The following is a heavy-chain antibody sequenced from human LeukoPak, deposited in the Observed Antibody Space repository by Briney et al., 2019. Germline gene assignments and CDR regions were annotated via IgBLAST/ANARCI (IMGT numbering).Heavy chain of an antibody. CDR1: GYTFTKYY. J-gene: IGHJ4*02. Sequence: ASVKVSCKASGYTFTKYYIHWVRQAPGQGLKWMGVINPSGGSTSYAQKFQGRVTITADESTSTAYMELSSLRSEDTAVYYCARQRSSGWYGGASFWGQGTLVTVSS. CDR2: INPSGGST. CDR3: ARQRSSGWYGGASF. V-gene: IGHV1-46*01. D-gene: IGHD6-19*01.